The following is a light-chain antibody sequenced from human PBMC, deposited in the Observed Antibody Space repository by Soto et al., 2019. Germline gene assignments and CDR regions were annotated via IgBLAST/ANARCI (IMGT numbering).Light chain of an antibody. CDR3: QQYGSSPPWT. J-gene: IGKJ1*01. CDR2: DAS. V-gene: IGKV3-20*01. Sequence: EIVMTQSPATLSLSPGERATLSCRASQSVGIYLAWYQQKPGQPPRLLIYDASNRATGIPARSSGSGSGTEFTLTISRLEPEDFAVYYCQQYGSSPPWTFGQGTKVDIK. CDR1: QSVGIY.